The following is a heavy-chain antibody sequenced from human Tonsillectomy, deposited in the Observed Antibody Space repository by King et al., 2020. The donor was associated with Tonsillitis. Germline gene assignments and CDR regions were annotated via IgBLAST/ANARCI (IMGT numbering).Heavy chain of an antibody. CDR2: IDCNSGGT. J-gene: IGHJ5*02. CDR3: SRETWCYGS. V-gene: IGHV1-2*02. CDR1: GYTFTNYH. D-gene: IGHD2-8*01. Sequence: VQLVESGTEVKMPGASVTVSCKASGYTFTNYHIHWIRQAPGQGLEWMGWIDCNSGGTNYAQNLQGRVTLTRDTSTHTAYMDLRSLTSDDTAIYYCSRETWCYGSWGQGTLVTVSS.